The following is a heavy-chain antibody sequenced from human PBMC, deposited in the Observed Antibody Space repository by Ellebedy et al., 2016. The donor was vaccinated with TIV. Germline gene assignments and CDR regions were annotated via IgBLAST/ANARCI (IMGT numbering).Heavy chain of an antibody. Sequence: GESLKISXAASGFTFSSYWMHWVRQAPGKGLVWVSRINSDGSSTSYADSVKGRFTISRDNAKNTLYLQMNRLRAEDTAVYYCARGELPGGYWGQGTLVTVSS. V-gene: IGHV3-74*01. CDR1: GFTFSSYW. D-gene: IGHD1-26*01. J-gene: IGHJ4*02. CDR3: ARGELPGGY. CDR2: INSDGSST.